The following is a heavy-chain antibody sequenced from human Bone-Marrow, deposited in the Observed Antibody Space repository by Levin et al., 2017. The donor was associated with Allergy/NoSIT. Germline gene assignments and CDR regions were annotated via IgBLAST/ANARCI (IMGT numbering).Heavy chain of an antibody. D-gene: IGHD6-6*01. J-gene: IGHJ3*02. CDR2: IRGDGDEK. CDR3: AKDVRPQGFDI. CDR1: GLSFSDYW. V-gene: IGHV3-7*04. Sequence: ASVKVSCTASGLSFSDYWMSWVRQAPEKGLEWVANIRGDGDEKEYLDSVKGRFTITRDNAKNSLYLQMDSLRAEDTALYYCAKDVRPQGFDIWGRGTMVTVSS.